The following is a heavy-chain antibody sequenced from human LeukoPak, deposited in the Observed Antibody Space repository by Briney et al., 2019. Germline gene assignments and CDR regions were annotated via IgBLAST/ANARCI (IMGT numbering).Heavy chain of an antibody. CDR2: ISSRTNVR. CDR1: GFAFNSYE. Sequence: GGSLRLSCAASGFAFNSYEMNWVRQAPGKGLEWVSYISSRTNVRYYSDSVKARFTISRDDAKNSLYLQMNGLRAEDTAVYYCSREGQIASPFDYWGQGTLVTVSS. J-gene: IGHJ4*02. CDR3: SREGQIASPFDY. V-gene: IGHV3-48*03.